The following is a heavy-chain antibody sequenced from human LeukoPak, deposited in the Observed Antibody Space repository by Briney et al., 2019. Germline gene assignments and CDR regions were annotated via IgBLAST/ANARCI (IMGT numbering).Heavy chain of an antibody. D-gene: IGHD4-17*01. CDR3: ARPPHLYGDYRDAFDI. CDR1: GYTFTGYY. J-gene: IGHJ3*02. Sequence: GASVKVSCKASGYTFTGYYMHWVRQAPGQGLEWMGWINPNSGNTGYAQKFQGRVTMTRNTSISTAYMELSSLRSEDTAVYYCARPPHLYGDYRDAFDIWGQGTMVTVSS. CDR2: INPNSGNT. V-gene: IGHV1-8*02.